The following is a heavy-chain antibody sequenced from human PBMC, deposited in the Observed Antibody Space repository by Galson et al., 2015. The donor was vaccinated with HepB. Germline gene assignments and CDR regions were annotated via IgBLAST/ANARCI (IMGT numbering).Heavy chain of an antibody. J-gene: IGHJ4*02. V-gene: IGHV3-64D*06. CDR1: GFTFSSYA. CDR3: ARTPKAIAAAGKGGPIDY. CDR2: ISNNGGTT. D-gene: IGHD6-13*01. Sequence: SLRLSCAASGFTFSSYAMHWVRQAPGKGLQYVSGISNNGGTTYQADSVKGRFTISRDNSKNALYLQMSSLRAEDTAVYYCARTPKAIAAAGKGGPIDYWGQGTLVTVSS.